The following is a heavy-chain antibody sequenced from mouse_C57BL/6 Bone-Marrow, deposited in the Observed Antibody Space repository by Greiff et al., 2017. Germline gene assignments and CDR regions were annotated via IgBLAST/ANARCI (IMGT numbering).Heavy chain of an antibody. Sequence: EVMLVESGGGLVKPGGSLKLSCAASGFTFSSYTMSWVRQTPAKRLEWVATISGGGGNTYYPDSVKGRFTISRDNAKNTLYLQMSSLRSEDTALYYCARRGDGSSHLYGYFDVWGTGTTVTVSS. J-gene: IGHJ1*03. V-gene: IGHV5-9*01. CDR3: ARRGDGSSHLYGYFDV. CDR1: GFTFSSYT. CDR2: ISGGGGNT. D-gene: IGHD1-1*01.